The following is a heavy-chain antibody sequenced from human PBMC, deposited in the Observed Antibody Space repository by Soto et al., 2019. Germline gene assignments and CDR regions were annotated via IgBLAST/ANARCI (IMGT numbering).Heavy chain of an antibody. CDR2: INPNSGGT. CDR1: GYTFTDYY. J-gene: IGHJ6*02. Sequence: ASVKVSCKASGYTFTDYYMHWVRQAPGQGLEWMGWINPNSGGTNYAQKFQGRVTMTRDTSISTAYMELSRLRSDDTAVYYCARKLELRGSYYYYYDMDVWGQGTTVTVS. CDR3: ARKLELRGSYYYYYDMDV. V-gene: IGHV1-2*02. D-gene: IGHD1-7*01.